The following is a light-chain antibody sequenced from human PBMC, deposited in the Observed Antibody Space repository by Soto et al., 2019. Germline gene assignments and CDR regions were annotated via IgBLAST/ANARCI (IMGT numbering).Light chain of an antibody. J-gene: IGLJ1*01. CDR3: SSYTSSSTLYV. CDR2: DVS. Sequence: QSVLTQPASVSGSPGQSITISCTGTSSDVGGYNYVSWYQQHPGKAPKLMIYDVSNRPSGVSNRFSGSKSGNTASLTISGLQAVDESDYSCSSYTSSSTLYVFGTGTKVPV. CDR1: SSDVGGYNY. V-gene: IGLV2-14*01.